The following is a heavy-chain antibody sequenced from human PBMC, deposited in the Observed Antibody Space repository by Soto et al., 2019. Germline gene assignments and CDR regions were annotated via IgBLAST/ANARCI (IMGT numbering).Heavy chain of an antibody. Sequence: QPGGSLRLSCAASGFTFSSYWMSWVRQAPGKGLEWVANIKQDGSEKYYVDSVKGRFTISGDNAKNSLYLQMNSLRAEDTAVYYCARVLSERYCGGDCSYFDYWGQGTLVTVSS. J-gene: IGHJ4*02. D-gene: IGHD2-21*02. CDR1: GFTFSSYW. CDR3: ARVLSERYCGGDCSYFDY. CDR2: IKQDGSEK. V-gene: IGHV3-7*01.